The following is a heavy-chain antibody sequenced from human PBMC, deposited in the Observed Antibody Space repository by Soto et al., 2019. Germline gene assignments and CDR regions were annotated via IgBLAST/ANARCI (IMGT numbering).Heavy chain of an antibody. CDR1: AGSISTFNYY. D-gene: IGHD6-13*01. V-gene: IGHV4-31*03. J-gene: IGHJ3*01. CDR2: TSYSGRT. CDR3: ARSAPWDGFDP. Sequence: QVQLQESGPGLVRPSQTLSLTCTVSAGSISTFNYYWCWLRQHPEKGLEWIGYTSYSGRTFYHSSXKXXVTISLDTSKKQFSLTLTSVTAADTAVYYGARSAPWDGFDPWGQGTMVTVSS.